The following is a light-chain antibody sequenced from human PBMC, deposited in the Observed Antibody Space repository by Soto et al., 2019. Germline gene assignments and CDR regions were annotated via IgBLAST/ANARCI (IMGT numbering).Light chain of an antibody. J-gene: IGLJ1*01. CDR2: EVS. V-gene: IGLV2-14*01. CDR1: SSDVGGYNY. Sequence: QSALTQPASVSGSPGQSITISCTGTSSDVGGYNYVSWYQQYPGKAPKLMIYEVSNRPSGVSNRFSGSKSGNTASLTISGLPAEDEADYYCSSYTSSSTRVFGTGTKLTVL. CDR3: SSYTSSSTRV.